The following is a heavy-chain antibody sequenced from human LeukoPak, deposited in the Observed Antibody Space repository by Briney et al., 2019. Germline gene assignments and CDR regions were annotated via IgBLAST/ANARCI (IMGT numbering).Heavy chain of an antibody. V-gene: IGHV1-2*02. CDR3: AGGIQLWFGPPPEEDV. CDR2: INPNSGGT. CDR1: GYTFTGYY. J-gene: IGHJ6*02. Sequence: SVKVSCKASGYTFTGYYMHWVRQDPGQGLEWIGWINPNSGGTNYAQKFQGRVTMTRDTPISTAYMELSRLRSDDTAVYYCAGGIQLWFGPPPEEDVWGQGTTVTVSS. D-gene: IGHD5-18*01.